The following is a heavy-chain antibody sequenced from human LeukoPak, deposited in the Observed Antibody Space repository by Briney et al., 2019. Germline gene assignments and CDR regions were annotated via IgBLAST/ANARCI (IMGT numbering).Heavy chain of an antibody. J-gene: IGHJ4*02. CDR1: GFTFSSYV. Sequence: GGSLRLSCAASGFTFSSYVMHWVRQAPGHGLEYVSAISSNGGSTHYANSVKGRFTISRDNSENTLYLQMGSLSAEDMAIYYCARGGGYCTSCYGIDYWGQGTLVTVSS. V-gene: IGHV3-64*01. CDR3: ARGGGYCTSCYGIDY. D-gene: IGHD2-2*01. CDR2: ISSNGGST.